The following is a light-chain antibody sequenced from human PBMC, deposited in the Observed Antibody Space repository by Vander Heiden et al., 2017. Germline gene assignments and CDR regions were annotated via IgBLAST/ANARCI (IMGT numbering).Light chain of an antibody. J-gene: IGLJ2*01. CDR1: RSNIGSNT. CDR2: SNN. CDR3: AAWDDSLNVV. Sequence: QSVLTQPPSASGTPGPRVTISCSGSRSNIGSNTVDWYQQLPGTAPKHLIYSNNQRPSGVPDRFSGSKSVTSASLAISGLQSADEADYYCAAWDDSLNVVFGGGTKLTVL. V-gene: IGLV1-44*01.